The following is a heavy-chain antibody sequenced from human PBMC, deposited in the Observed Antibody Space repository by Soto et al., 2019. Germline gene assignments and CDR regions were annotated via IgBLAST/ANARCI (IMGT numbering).Heavy chain of an antibody. CDR3: ARSIMITFGGVIVPPFDP. D-gene: IGHD3-16*02. CDR1: GGTFSSYA. J-gene: IGHJ5*02. V-gene: IGHV1-69*13. CDR2: IIPIFGTA. Sequence: SVKVSCKASGGTFSSYAISWVRQAPGQGLEWMGGIIPIFGTANYAHKFQGRVTITADESTSTAYMELSSLRSEDTAVYYCARSIMITFGGVIVPPFDPWGQGTLVTVPQ.